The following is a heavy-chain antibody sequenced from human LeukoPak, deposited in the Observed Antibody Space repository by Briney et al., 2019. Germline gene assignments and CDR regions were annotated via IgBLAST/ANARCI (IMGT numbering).Heavy chain of an antibody. J-gene: IGHJ5*02. Sequence: SETLSLTCAVYGGSFSGYYWSWIRHPPGMGLEWIGEINHSGSTNYNPSLKSRVTISVDTSKNQFSLKLSSVTAADTAVYYCARSSSMVRGVRANWFDPWGQGTLVTVSS. D-gene: IGHD3-10*01. CDR2: INHSGST. CDR1: GGSFSGYY. V-gene: IGHV4-34*01. CDR3: ARSSSMVRGVRANWFDP.